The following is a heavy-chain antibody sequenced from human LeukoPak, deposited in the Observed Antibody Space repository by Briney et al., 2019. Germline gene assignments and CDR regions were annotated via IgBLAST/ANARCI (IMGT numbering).Heavy chain of an antibody. CDR1: GFTFTTYW. V-gene: IGHV3-7*01. Sequence: GGSLRLSCAASGFTFTTYWMSWLRQAPGKGLEWVANIMQDGSEKYYVDSVRGRFTISRDNAKNSLYLQMNSLRAEDTAVYYCAKAVGTTIVYSHHWGQGTLVTVSS. D-gene: IGHD3-22*01. CDR3: AKAVGTTIVYSHH. CDR2: IMQDGSEK. J-gene: IGHJ1*01.